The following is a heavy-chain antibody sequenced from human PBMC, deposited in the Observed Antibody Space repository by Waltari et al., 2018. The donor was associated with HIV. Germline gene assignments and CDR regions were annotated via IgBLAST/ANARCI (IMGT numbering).Heavy chain of an antibody. Sequence: QVHLVQSGAELRKPGASVTVSCKASGYNFTNYGITWVRQAPGQGLEWMGWIESLKGGHKDGQKVPGKVTMTTDTSTSTAYLEMGSLRFDDTAVYYCARDHYYGSSGYYSDYWGQGTLVTVSS. V-gene: IGHV1-18*01. CDR2: IESLKGGH. D-gene: IGHD3-22*01. CDR1: GYNFTNYG. J-gene: IGHJ4*02. CDR3: ARDHYYGSSGYYSDY.